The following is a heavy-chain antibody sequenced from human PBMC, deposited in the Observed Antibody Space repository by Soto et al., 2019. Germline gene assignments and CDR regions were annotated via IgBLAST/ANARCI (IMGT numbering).Heavy chain of an antibody. CDR2: ISPNSGNT. J-gene: IGHJ4*02. D-gene: IGHD3-16*02. CDR1: GYTFLSYA. V-gene: IGHV1-18*01. Sequence: ASVKVSCKASGYTFLSYAISWVRQAPGQGLEWMGWISPNSGNTNYAQKLQGRVTMTTDTSTSTVYMELRSLRSDDTAVYYCARRPPLSIGEYVTYFFDYWGQGTLVTVSS. CDR3: ARRPPLSIGEYVTYFFDY.